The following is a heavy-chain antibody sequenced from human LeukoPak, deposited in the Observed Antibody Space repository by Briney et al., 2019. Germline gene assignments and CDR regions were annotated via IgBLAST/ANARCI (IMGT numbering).Heavy chain of an antibody. CDR2: ISSSSSYI. CDR3: ARDASSGSYYPLYFDY. V-gene: IGHV3-21*01. D-gene: IGHD3-10*01. J-gene: IGHJ4*02. CDR1: GFTFSSYS. Sequence: GGSLRLSCAASGFTFSSYSMNWVRQAPGKGLEWVSSISSSSSYIYYVDSVKGRFTISRDNAKNSLYLQMNSLRAEDTAVYYCARDASSGSYYPLYFDYWGQGTLVTVSS.